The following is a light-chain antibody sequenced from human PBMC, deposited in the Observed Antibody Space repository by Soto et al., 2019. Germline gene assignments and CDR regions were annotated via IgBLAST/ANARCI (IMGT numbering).Light chain of an antibody. CDR3: SSYAGNNNLI. CDR2: EVT. V-gene: IGLV2-8*01. J-gene: IGLJ2*01. Sequence: QSVLTQPPSASGSPGQSVTISCTGTSSDVGRYNYVSWYQQHPGKAPKLIIYEVTKRPSGVPDRFSGSKSDNTASLTVSGLQAEDEADYYCSSYAGNNNLIFGGGTKLTV. CDR1: SSDVGRYNY.